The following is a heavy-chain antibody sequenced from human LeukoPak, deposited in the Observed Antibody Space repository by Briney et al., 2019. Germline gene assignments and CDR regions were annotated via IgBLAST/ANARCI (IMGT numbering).Heavy chain of an antibody. D-gene: IGHD6-13*01. CDR1: GGSISRYY. Sequence: PSETLSLTCTVSGGSISRYYWSWIRQPAGKGLEWIGRIYTSGSTNYNPSLKSRVTISVDKSKNQFSLKLSSVTAADTAVYYCASMYSSSWYLIGRAFDIWGQGTMVTVSS. V-gene: IGHV4-4*07. J-gene: IGHJ3*02. CDR3: ASMYSSSWYLIGRAFDI. CDR2: IYTSGST.